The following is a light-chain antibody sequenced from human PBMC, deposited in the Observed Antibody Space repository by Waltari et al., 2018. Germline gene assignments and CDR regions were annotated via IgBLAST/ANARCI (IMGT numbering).Light chain of an antibody. CDR1: AMDAGGYNS. CDR2: DVS. CDR3: SSQSSNDVVL. V-gene: IGLV2-14*01. Sequence: QPALTQLPSGLGSPGQSVTPFSPGPAMDAGGYNSSPWYQEHPGQAPRVIIYDVSDRPSGVSDRFSGSKSGNTASLTISGLQAEDEADYYCSSQSSNDVVLFGGGTKLTVL. J-gene: IGLJ2*01.